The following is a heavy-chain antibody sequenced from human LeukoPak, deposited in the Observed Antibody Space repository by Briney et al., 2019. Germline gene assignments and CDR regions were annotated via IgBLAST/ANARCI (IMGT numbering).Heavy chain of an antibody. CDR3: AKAKQLAASPDY. D-gene: IGHD6-13*01. CDR1: GFTFSSYA. J-gene: IGHJ4*02. V-gene: IGHV3-23*01. Sequence: GGSLRLSCAASGFTFSSYAMSWVRQAPGKGLEWVSAVSGGGGSAYNADSVKGRFTISRDNSKNTLFLQMSSLRVEDTAVHYCAKAKQLAASPDYWGQGTLVTVSS. CDR2: VSGGGGSA.